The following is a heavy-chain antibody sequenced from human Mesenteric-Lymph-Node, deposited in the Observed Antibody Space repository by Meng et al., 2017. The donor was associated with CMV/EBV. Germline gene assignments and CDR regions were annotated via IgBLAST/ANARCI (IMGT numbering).Heavy chain of an antibody. V-gene: IGHV5-51*01. Sequence: GYSLTSYWIGWVRQMPGKGLEWMGIIYPGDSDTRYSPSFQGQVTISADKSISTAYLQWSSLKASDTAMYYCARLVVVPAANTNWFDPWGQGTLVTVSS. CDR3: ARLVVVPAANTNWFDP. CDR2: IYPGDSDT. CDR1: GYSLTSYW. J-gene: IGHJ5*02. D-gene: IGHD2-2*01.